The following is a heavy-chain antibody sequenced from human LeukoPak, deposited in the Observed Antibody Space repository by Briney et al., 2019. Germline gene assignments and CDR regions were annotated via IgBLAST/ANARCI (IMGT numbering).Heavy chain of an antibody. D-gene: IGHD3-10*01. CDR3: ARHSSGSGIEPFDI. Sequence: SETLSLTCTVSGGSISSSSYSWAWIRQPPGKGLEWIGTIFYSGSTYYTPSLNSRVTISADTSKNQFSLKLSSVTAADTAVYYCARHSSGSGIEPFDIWGQGTMVTVSS. CDR1: GGSISSSSYS. V-gene: IGHV4-39*01. J-gene: IGHJ3*02. CDR2: IFYSGST.